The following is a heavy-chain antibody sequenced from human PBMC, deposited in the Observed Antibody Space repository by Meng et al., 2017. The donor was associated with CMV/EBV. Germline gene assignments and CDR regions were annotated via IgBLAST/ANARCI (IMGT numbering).Heavy chain of an antibody. CDR3: SRVYYYYGMDV. Sequence: GESLKISCAASGFTFSSYAMHWVRQAPGKGLEWVAFISYDGSNKYYADSVKGRFTISRDNSKNTLYLQMNSLRAEDTAVYYCSRVYYYYGMDVWGQGTTVTVSS. J-gene: IGHJ6*02. V-gene: IGHV3-30-3*01. CDR1: GFTFSSYA. CDR2: ISYDGSNK.